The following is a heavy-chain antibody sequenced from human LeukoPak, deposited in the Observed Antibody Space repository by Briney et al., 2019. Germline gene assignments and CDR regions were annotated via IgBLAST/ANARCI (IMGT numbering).Heavy chain of an antibody. Sequence: SETLSLTCTVSGGSISSYYWSWIRQPPGKGLEWIGYIYYGGSTNYNPSLKSRVTISVDTSKNQFSLKLSSVAAADTAVYYCAGTLDCGGDCYPHSFDYWGQGTLVTVSS. CDR1: GGSISSYY. D-gene: IGHD2-21*02. J-gene: IGHJ4*02. V-gene: IGHV4-59*08. CDR2: IYYGGST. CDR3: AGTLDCGGDCYPHSFDY.